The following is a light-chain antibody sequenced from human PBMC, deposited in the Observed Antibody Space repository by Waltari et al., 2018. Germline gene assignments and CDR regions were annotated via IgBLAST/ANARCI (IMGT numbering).Light chain of an antibody. V-gene: IGLV3-21*03. Sequence: YVLTQPPSVSVAPGKTATITCGGDNIGRQGVNWYQQRPGQAPVLVVYDDSDRPSDIPERFSGSISGNMATLTVSRVEAGDEADYYCQVWDSSRDLVLIGGGTKLTVL. CDR3: QVWDSSRDLVL. CDR1: NIGRQG. CDR2: DDS. J-gene: IGLJ2*01.